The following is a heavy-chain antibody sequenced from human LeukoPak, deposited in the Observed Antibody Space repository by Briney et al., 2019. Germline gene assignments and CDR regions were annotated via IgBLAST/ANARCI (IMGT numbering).Heavy chain of an antibody. Sequence: GGSLRLFCTASGFTFSSYAMSWARQAPGKGLEWVSAISGSGGSTYYADSVKGRFTITRDNSKNTLYLQMNSLRAADTAVYYCAMRYYDFWSGYYLVGFQNAFDIWGQGRMVTVSS. J-gene: IGHJ3*02. V-gene: IGHV3-23*01. CDR2: ISGSGGST. CDR3: AMRYYDFWSGYYLVGFQNAFDI. CDR1: GFTFSSYA. D-gene: IGHD3-3*01.